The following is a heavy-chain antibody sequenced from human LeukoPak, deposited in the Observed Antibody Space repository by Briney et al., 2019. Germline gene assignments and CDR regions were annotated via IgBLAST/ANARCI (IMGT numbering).Heavy chain of an antibody. CDR2: IYHSGST. CDR1: GYSISSGYY. V-gene: IGHV4-38-2*01. D-gene: IGHD5-24*01. CDR3: ARHVRLGGYNYAFDI. J-gene: IGHJ3*02. Sequence: NPSETLSLTCAVSGYSISSGYYWGWIRQPPGQGLEWIGSIYHSGSTYYNPSLKSRVTISVDTSKNQFSLKLSSVTAADTAVYYCARHVRLGGYNYAFDIWGQGTMVTVSS.